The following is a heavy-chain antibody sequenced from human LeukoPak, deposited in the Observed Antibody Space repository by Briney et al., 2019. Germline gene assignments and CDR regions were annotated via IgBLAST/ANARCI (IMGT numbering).Heavy chain of an antibody. V-gene: IGHV4-39*01. CDR3: ARYSSGWPFDY. J-gene: IGHJ4*01. CDR2: IHYSGST. Sequence: SETLSLTCSVSSGSISSTSYYWGWIRQPPGKGLEWIGRIHYSGSTSYNPSLKSRVTISADTSKNQFSLKLSFVTAADTAVYYCARYSSGWPFDYWGHGSLVTVSS. D-gene: IGHD6-19*01. CDR1: SGSISSTSYY.